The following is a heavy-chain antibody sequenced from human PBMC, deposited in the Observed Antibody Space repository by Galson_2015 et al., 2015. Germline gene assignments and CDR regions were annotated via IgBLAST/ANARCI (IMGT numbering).Heavy chain of an antibody. CDR1: GGSISSGGYY. V-gene: IGHV4-31*03. Sequence: TLSLTCTVSGGSISSGGYYWSWIRQHPGKGLEWIGYIYYSGSTYYNPSLKSRVTISVDTSKNQFSLKLSSVTAADTAVYYCARGPGGVIVLDFDYWGQGILVTVSS. J-gene: IGHJ4*02. CDR2: IYYSGST. CDR3: ARGPGGVIVLDFDY. D-gene: IGHD3-16*02.